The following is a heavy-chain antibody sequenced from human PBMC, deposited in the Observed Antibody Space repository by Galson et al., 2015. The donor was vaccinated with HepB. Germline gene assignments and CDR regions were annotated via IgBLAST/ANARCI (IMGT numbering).Heavy chain of an antibody. Sequence: SVKVSCKVSGYTLTELSMHWVRQAPGKGLEWMGGFDPEDGETIYAQKFQGRVTMTEDTSTDTAYMELNSLRSEDTAVYYCATAFTMVRGVTPRIDYWGQGTLVTVSS. CDR2: FDPEDGET. D-gene: IGHD3-10*01. CDR1: GYTLTELS. V-gene: IGHV1-24*01. J-gene: IGHJ4*02. CDR3: ATAFTMVRGVTPRIDY.